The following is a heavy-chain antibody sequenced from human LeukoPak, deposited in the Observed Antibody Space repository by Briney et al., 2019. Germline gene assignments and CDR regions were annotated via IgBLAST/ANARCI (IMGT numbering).Heavy chain of an antibody. CDR2: ISWNSGSI. CDR3: AKDTSWGERPMYFDY. Sequence: HPGGSLRLSCAASGFTFDDYAMHWVRQAPGKGLEWVSGISWNSGSIGYADSVKGRFTISRDNAKNSLYLQMNSLRAEDTALYYCAKDTSWGERPMYFDYWGQGTLVTVSS. D-gene: IGHD1-1*01. J-gene: IGHJ4*02. V-gene: IGHV3-9*01. CDR1: GFTFDDYA.